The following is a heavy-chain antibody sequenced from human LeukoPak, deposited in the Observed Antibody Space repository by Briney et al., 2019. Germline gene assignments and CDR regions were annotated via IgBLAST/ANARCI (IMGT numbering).Heavy chain of an antibody. CDR2: INPNSGDT. D-gene: IGHD2-8*01. V-gene: IGHV1-2*02. CDR1: GYTFTGYY. Sequence: GASVNVSCKASGYTFTGYYVNWVRQAPGQGLEWMGWINPNSGDTNYAQKFQGRVAMTRDTSISTAYMELSRLTSDDTAVYYCARKGVSDYWGQGTLVTVSS. CDR3: ARKGVSDY. J-gene: IGHJ4*02.